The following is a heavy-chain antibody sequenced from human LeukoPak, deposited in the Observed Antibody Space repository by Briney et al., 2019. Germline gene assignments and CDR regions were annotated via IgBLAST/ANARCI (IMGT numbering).Heavy chain of an antibody. CDR2: IIPIFGTA. CDR1: GGTFSSYA. Sequence: GASVKVSCKASGGTFSSYAISWVRQAPGQGLEWMGGIIPIFGTANYAQKFQGRVTITADESTSTAYMELSSLRSEDTAVYYCARESRARSSWSGNWYFDLWGRGTLVTVSS. J-gene: IGHJ2*01. CDR3: ARESRARSSWSGNWYFDL. D-gene: IGHD6-13*01. V-gene: IGHV1-69*13.